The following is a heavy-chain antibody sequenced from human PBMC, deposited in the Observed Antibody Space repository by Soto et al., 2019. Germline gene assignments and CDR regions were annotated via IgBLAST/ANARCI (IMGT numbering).Heavy chain of an antibody. CDR3: ARQIYDSDTGPNFQYYFDS. CDR1: GGAFSNFA. D-gene: IGHD3-22*01. J-gene: IGHJ4*02. Sequence: SVKVSCKASGGAFSNFAISWVRQAPGQGLEWMGGIVPVFGSTKNTPKFQGRLTMTADHSTNTAYMELASLRSEDTAMYYCARQIYDSDTGPNFQYYFDSWGQGTPVTVSS. V-gene: IGHV1-69*13. CDR2: IVPVFGST.